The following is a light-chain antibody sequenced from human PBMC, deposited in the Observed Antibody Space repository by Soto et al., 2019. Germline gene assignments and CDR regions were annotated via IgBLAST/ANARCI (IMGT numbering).Light chain of an antibody. V-gene: IGLV1-51*01. J-gene: IGLJ2*01. Sequence: QAVVTQPPSVSSAPGQKVTISCSGSSSNIGHNYVSWYQQLPGTAPKLLIYDNNKRPSGIPDRFSGSKSGTSATLGITGLQTGDAADYYCGTWDSSLSAVVFGGGTKLTVL. CDR3: GTWDSSLSAVV. CDR2: DNN. CDR1: SSNIGHNY.